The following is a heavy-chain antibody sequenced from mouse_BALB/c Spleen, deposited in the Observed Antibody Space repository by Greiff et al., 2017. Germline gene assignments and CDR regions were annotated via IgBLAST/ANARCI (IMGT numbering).Heavy chain of an antibody. Sequence: EVNLVESGGGLVQPGGSRKLSCAASGFTFSSFGMHWVRQAPEKGLEWVAYISSGSSTIYYADTVKGRFTIYRYNPKNTLFLQMTRLRSEDTAMYYSARFDYDGYYYYAMDYWGQGTSVTVSS. CDR3: ARFDYDGYYYYAMDY. V-gene: IGHV5-17*02. CDR2: ISSGSSTI. CDR1: GFTFSSFG. J-gene: IGHJ4*01. D-gene: IGHD2-3*01.